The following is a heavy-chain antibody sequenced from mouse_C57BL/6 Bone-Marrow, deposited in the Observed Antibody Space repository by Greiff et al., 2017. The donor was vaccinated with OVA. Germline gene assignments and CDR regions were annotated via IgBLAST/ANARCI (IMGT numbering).Heavy chain of an antibody. CDR3: TYIYYGNFYYAMDY. J-gene: IGHJ4*01. V-gene: IGHV14-4*01. D-gene: IGHD2-1*01. CDR2: IDPENGDT. Sequence: EVKLQESGAELVRPGASVKLSCTASGFNIKDDYMHWVKQRPEQGLEWIGWIDPENGDTEYASKFQGKATITADTSSNTAYLQLSSLTSEDTAVYYCTYIYYGNFYYAMDYWGQGTSVTVSS. CDR1: GFNIKDDY.